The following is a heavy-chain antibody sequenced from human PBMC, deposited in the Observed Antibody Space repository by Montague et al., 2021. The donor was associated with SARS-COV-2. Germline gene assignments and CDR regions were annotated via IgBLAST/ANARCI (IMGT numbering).Heavy chain of an antibody. J-gene: IGHJ4*02. CDR2: TYYRSKWYN. D-gene: IGHD2-2*01. CDR3: ARIPVGSKYYFDF. CDR1: GDSVSSNIAT. V-gene: IGHV6-1*01. Sequence: CAISGDSVSSNIATWNWIRQSPSRGLEWLGRTYYRSKWYNDYGESVKSRITIDPDTSKHQFSLHLNSVTPEDTAVYYCARIPVGSKYYFDFWGQGTLVTVSS.